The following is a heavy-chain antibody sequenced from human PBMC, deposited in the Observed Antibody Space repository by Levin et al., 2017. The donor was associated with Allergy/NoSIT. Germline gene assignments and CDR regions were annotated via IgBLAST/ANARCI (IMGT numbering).Heavy chain of an antibody. CDR1: GGSISPYY. J-gene: IGHJ4*02. CDR3: AKYGGINFFDY. Sequence: SQTLSLTCTVSGGSISPYYWSWIRQPPGKGLEWIGQISHFGRTDYNPSLKSRVTISLDTSKNQFSLKLSSVIAADTAVYYCAKYGGINFFDYWGQGMLVTVSS. V-gene: IGHV4-59*08. D-gene: IGHD3-10*01. CDR2: ISHFGRT.